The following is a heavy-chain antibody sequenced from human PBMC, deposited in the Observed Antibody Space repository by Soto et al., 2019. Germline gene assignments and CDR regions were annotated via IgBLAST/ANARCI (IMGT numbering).Heavy chain of an antibody. CDR3: ARIIVGVTADL. CDR1: GDSVSSHSYF. CDR2: ISYTGDT. J-gene: IGHJ5*02. Sequence: SETLSLTCTVSGDSVSSHSYFWTWIRQPPGKGLEWIAYISYTGDTNYNPSLKSRVTVSVDTSTNQFFLTLTSVTAADTAVYFCARIIVGVTADLWGQGSLVTVSS. V-gene: IGHV4-61*01. D-gene: IGHD1-26*01.